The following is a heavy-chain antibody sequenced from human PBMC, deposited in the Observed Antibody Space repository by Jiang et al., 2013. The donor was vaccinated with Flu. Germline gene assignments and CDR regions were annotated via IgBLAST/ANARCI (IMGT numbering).Heavy chain of an antibody. CDR1: GYIFTSYH. V-gene: IGHV1-46*03. CDR2: INPSGGST. D-gene: IGHD1-14*01. J-gene: IGHJ4*02. Sequence: EVKKPGASVKVSCKASGYIFTSYHIHWVRQAPGQGLEWMGIINPSGGSTNYAQKFQGRVTMTRDTSTSTVYMELSSLRSEDTAMYYCARGYGDFDYWGQGTLVTVSS. CDR3: ARGYGDFDY.